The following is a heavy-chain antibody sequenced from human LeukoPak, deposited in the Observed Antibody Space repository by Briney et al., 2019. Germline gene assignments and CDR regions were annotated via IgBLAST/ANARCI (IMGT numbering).Heavy chain of an antibody. CDR2: IYYSGST. CDR3: ARGIESSTSWIDP. J-gene: IGHJ5*02. CDR1: GDSISTGSFY. D-gene: IGHD2-2*01. Sequence: PSQTLSLTCTVSGDSISTGSFYWSWIRQPPGKGLEWIGYIYYSGSTNYNPSLKSRVTISVDTSKNQFSLKLSSVTAADTAVYYCARGIESSTSWIDPWGQGTLVTVSS. V-gene: IGHV4-61*01.